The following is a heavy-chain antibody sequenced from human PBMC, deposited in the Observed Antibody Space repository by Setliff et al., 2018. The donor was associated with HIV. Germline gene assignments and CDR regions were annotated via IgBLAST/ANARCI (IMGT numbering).Heavy chain of an antibody. J-gene: IGHJ5*01. CDR2: MNKDGAGT. CDR3: AKEGGSHCTKGVCFPTNWLDS. Sequence: ASVKVSCKTSGYSFTSHFMHWVRQAPGQGLEWMGIMNKDGAGTTYAQKFQGRVTLTRDRSTNTVYMDLNSLRSEDTAVYYCAKEGGSHCTKGVCFPTNWLDSWGQGTLVTVSS. D-gene: IGHD2-8*01. CDR1: GYSFTSHF. V-gene: IGHV1-46*01.